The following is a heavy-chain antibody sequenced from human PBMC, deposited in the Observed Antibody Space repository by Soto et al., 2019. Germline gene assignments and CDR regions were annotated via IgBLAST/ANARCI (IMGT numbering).Heavy chain of an antibody. V-gene: IGHV4-4*02. J-gene: IGHJ5*02. D-gene: IGHD6-13*01. CDR2: IYHSGST. Sequence: SETLSLTCAVSGGSISSSNWWSWVRQPPGKGLEWIGEIYHSGSTNYNPSLKSRVTISVDKSKNQFSLKLSPVTAADTAVYYCARSPRLQQRYSNRRLGGNWFDPWGQGTLVTVSS. CDR3: ARSPRLQQRYSNRRLGGNWFDP. CDR1: GGSISSSNW.